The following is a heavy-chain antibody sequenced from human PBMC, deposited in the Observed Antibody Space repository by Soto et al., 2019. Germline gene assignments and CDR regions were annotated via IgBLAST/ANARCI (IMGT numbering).Heavy chain of an antibody. CDR3: AAGYSSSWYQVTFDY. D-gene: IGHD6-13*01. CDR1: GGSISSYY. Sequence: SETLSLTCTVSGGSISSYYWSWIRQPPGKGLEWIGYIYYSGSTNYNPSLKSRVTISVDTSKNQFSLKLSSVTAADTAVYYCAAGYSSSWYQVTFDYWGQGTLVTVSS. J-gene: IGHJ4*02. CDR2: IYYSGST. V-gene: IGHV4-59*01.